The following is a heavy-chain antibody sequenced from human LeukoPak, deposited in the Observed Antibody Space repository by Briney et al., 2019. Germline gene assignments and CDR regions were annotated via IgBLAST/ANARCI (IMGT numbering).Heavy chain of an antibody. Sequence: ASVKVSCKASGYTFITYGISWVRQAPGQGLEWMGWISGYNGNTKYEEKLQGRVTMTTDTSTSTVYMELRSLRSDDTAVYYCARDGSGSYYNVARFDPWGQGTLVAVSS. J-gene: IGHJ5*02. D-gene: IGHD3-10*01. CDR2: ISGYNGNT. CDR1: GYTFITYG. CDR3: ARDGSGSYYNVARFDP. V-gene: IGHV1-18*01.